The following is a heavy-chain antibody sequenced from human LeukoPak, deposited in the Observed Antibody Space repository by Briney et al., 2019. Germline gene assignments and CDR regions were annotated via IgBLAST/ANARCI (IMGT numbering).Heavy chain of an antibody. Sequence: GGSLRLSCAASGFTVSSNYMSWVRQAPGKGLEWVSVIYSSGSTYYADSVKGRFTISRDNSKNTLYLQMNSLRAEDTAVYYCASYDSSGYFDYWSQGTLVTVSS. J-gene: IGHJ4*02. D-gene: IGHD3-22*01. CDR2: IYSSGST. CDR3: ASYDSSGYFDY. V-gene: IGHV3-53*01. CDR1: GFTVSSNY.